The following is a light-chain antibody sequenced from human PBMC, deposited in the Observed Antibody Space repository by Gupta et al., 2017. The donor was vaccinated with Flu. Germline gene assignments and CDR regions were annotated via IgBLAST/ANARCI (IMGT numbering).Light chain of an antibody. J-gene: IGKJ5*01. CDR3: QQRKNWPAIT. V-gene: IGKV3-11*01. CDR2: DTS. CDR1: QSVQNY. Sequence: EGATLSCRASQSVQNYLAWYQQKPGQAPRLLMYDTSNRATGIPARFSGSGSGTDFSLTISSLEPEDFAFYYCQQRKNWPAITFGQGTRLEIK.